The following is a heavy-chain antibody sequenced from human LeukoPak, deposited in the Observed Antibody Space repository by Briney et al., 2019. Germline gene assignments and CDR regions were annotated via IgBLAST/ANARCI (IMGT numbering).Heavy chain of an antibody. Sequence: QPGGSLRLSCAASGFPFSSYSMNWVRQAPGKGLEWVSASRGSGGSTYYADSVKGRFTFSRDNSKSTLNLQMNSMRAEDTAVYYCAKDGYDYYYYYMDVWGKGTTVTGSS. CDR3: AKDGYDYYYYYMDV. CDR1: GFPFSSYS. D-gene: IGHD1-1*01. V-gene: IGHV3-23*01. CDR2: SRGSGGST. J-gene: IGHJ6*03.